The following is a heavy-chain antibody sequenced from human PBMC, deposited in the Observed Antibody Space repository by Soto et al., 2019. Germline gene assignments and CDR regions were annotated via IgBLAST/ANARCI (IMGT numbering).Heavy chain of an antibody. CDR1: GFTFSNAW. J-gene: IGHJ4*02. V-gene: IGHV3-15*01. Sequence: GGSLRLSCAASGFTFSNAWMSWVRQAPGKGLEWVGRIKSKTDGGTTDYAAPVKGRFTISRDDSKNTLYLQMNSLKTEDTAVYYCTTSPDYDFWSGPPYFDYWGQGTLVTVSS. CDR3: TTSPDYDFWSGPPYFDY. CDR2: IKSKTDGGTT. D-gene: IGHD3-3*01.